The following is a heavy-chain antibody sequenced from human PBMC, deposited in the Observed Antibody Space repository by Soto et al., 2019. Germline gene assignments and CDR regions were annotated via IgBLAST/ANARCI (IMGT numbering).Heavy chain of an antibody. V-gene: IGHV3-23*01. D-gene: IGHD6-19*01. J-gene: IGHJ4*02. CDR2: ISGGGDST. CDR3: AKDRGYATGWYVDC. Sequence: GGSLRLSCAASGFTFSSYAMSWVRQAPGKGLEWVSDISGGGDSTNYAGSVKGRFAISRDNSKNTLYLQMNKLRAEDTALYYCAKDRGYATGWYVDCWGQGALVTVSS. CDR1: GFTFSSYA.